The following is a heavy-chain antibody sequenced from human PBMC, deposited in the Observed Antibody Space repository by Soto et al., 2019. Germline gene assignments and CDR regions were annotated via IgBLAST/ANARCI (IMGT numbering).Heavy chain of an antibody. CDR1: GFTFSSYA. V-gene: IGHV3-23*01. CDR3: AKAHDTRGSVGVAGTPFDY. J-gene: IGHJ4*02. Sequence: EVQLLESGGGLVQPGGSLRLSWAASGFTFSSYAMSWVRQATGKGLEWVSAVSGSGGSTYYAASVKGRFTISRDNSKNTLYLQRNRLRAEDTAVYYCAKAHDTRGSVGVAGTPFDYWGQGTLVTVSS. D-gene: IGHD6-19*01. CDR2: VSGSGGST.